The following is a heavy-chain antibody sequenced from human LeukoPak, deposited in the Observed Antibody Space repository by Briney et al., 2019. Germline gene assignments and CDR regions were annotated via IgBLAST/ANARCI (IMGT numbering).Heavy chain of an antibody. CDR1: GGSFSGYY. Sequence: HSETLSLTCAVYGGSFSGYYWSWIRQPPGKGLEWIGEINHSGSTNYNPSLKSRVTISVDTSKNQFSLKLSSVTAADTAVYYCARDGYCTNGVCAQSFDPWGQGTLVTVSS. J-gene: IGHJ5*02. V-gene: IGHV4-34*01. CDR3: ARDGYCTNGVCAQSFDP. D-gene: IGHD2-8*01. CDR2: INHSGST.